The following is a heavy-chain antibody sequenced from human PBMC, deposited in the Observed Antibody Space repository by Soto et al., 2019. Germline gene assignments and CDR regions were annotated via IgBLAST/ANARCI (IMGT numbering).Heavy chain of an antibody. CDR3: TRDKYYYDSSAHSNYYYGMDV. V-gene: IGHV3-53*01. CDR2: IYSGGST. CDR1: GFTVSSNY. Sequence: PGGSLRLSCAASGFTVSSNYMSWVRQAPGKGLEWVSVIYSGGSTYYADSVKGRFTISRDNSKNTLYLQMNSLRAEDTAVYYCTRDKYYYDSSAHSNYYYGMDVWGQGTTVTVSS. J-gene: IGHJ6*02. D-gene: IGHD3-22*01.